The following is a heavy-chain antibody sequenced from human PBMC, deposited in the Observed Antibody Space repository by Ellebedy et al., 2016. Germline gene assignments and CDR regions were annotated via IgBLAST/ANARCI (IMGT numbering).Heavy chain of an antibody. CDR2: ITSSGSYI. J-gene: IGHJ4*02. CDR3: ARGWCNSARCNGFDY. V-gene: IGHV3-21*04. Sequence: GGSLRLXCAASGFIFNNYNMNWVRQAPGKGLEWVASITSSGSYIYYADSVKGRFTISRDSAKNSQYLQMNSLRAEDTALYYCARGWCNSARCNGFDYWGQGTLVTVSS. CDR1: GFIFNNYN. D-gene: IGHD2/OR15-2a*01.